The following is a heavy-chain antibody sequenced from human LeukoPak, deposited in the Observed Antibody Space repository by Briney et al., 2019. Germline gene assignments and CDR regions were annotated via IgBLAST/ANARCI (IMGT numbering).Heavy chain of an antibody. J-gene: IGHJ5*02. D-gene: IGHD5-18*01. CDR1: GGSISSSPYY. Sequence: SETLSLTCTVSGGSISSSPYYWGWIRQPPGKGLEWIGRIYYSGTTHYNPSLESRATISVDTSKNQCSLKLASVTAADTAIYYCAKGAGGFSYYNWFDPWGQGTLVTVSS. CDR3: AKGAGGFSYYNWFDP. V-gene: IGHV4-39*07. CDR2: IYYSGTT.